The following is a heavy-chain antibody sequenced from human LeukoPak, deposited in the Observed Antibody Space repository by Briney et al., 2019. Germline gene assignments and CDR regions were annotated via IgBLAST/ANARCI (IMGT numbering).Heavy chain of an antibody. D-gene: IGHD6-13*01. V-gene: IGHV4-59*01. CDR2: VYYSGSP. CDR1: GGSLSSYY. J-gene: IGHJ4*02. CDR3: SRYHGSSSWYWYFDY. Sequence: SETLSLTCTASGGSLSSYYWTWLRQPPGKGLAWIGCVYYSGSPNYNPSLKSRVTISVDTSKNQFSLKLSSVTAADTAVYYCSRYHGSSSWYWYFDYWGQGTLVTVSS.